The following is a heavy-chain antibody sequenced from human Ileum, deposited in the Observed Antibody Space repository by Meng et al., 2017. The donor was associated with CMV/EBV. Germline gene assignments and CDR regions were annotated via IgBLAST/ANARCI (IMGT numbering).Heavy chain of an antibody. CDR1: GFTFSSYA. CDR3: ARDRSYKQWLVRSYGMDV. Sequence: GGSLRLSCAASGFTFSSYAMHWVRQAPGKGLEWVAVISYDGSNKYYADSVKGRFTISRDNSKNTLYLQMNSLRAEDTAVYYCARDRSYKQWLVRSYGMDVWGQGTTVTVSS. CDR2: ISYDGSNK. V-gene: IGHV3-30*04. D-gene: IGHD6-19*01. J-gene: IGHJ6*02.